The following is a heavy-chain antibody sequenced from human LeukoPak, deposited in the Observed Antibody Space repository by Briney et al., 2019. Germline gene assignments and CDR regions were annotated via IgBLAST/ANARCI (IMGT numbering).Heavy chain of an antibody. CDR3: ARDRGGSYDY. D-gene: IGHD1-26*01. CDR2: INTDGSST. V-gene: IGHV3-74*01. J-gene: IGHJ4*02. Sequence: GGSLRLSCAASGFTFSTFWMHWVRQDPGKGLVWVSHINTDGSSTTYADSVKGRFTISRDNAKNTLHLQMNSLRAEDTAVYYCARDRGGSYDYWGQGTLVTVSS. CDR1: GFTFSTFW.